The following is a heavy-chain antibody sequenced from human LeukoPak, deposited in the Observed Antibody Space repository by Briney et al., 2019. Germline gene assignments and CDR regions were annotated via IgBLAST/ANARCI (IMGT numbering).Heavy chain of an antibody. Sequence: SVKVSCKASGGTFSSYAISWVRQAPGQGLEWMGGIIPIFGTANYAQKFQGRVTITADESTSTAYMELSSLRSEDTAVYYCARERYCSGGSCYRSYYYYYYGMDVWGQGTTVTVSS. J-gene: IGHJ6*02. CDR2: IIPIFGTA. CDR1: GGTFSSYA. V-gene: IGHV1-69*13. D-gene: IGHD2-15*01. CDR3: ARERYCSGGSCYRSYYYYYYGMDV.